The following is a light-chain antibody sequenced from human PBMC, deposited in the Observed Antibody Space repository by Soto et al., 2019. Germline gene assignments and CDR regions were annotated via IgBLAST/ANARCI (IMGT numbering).Light chain of an antibody. CDR1: TNDVGDYNY. V-gene: IGLV2-14*01. Sequence: QSALTQTASVSGSPGQSITISCTGTTNDVGDYNYVAWYQQHSGKVPRLMIYEVSNRPPGVSYRFSGSKSGSTASLTISGLQAEDEADYYCISYTGRRASYGFGTGTKLTVL. J-gene: IGLJ1*01. CDR2: EVS. CDR3: ISYTGRRASYG.